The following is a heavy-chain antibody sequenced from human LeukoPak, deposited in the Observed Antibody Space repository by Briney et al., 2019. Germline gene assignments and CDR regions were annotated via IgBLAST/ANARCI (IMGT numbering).Heavy chain of an antibody. J-gene: IGHJ4*02. D-gene: IGHD4/OR15-4a*01. CDR1: GFTFSDHY. CDR3: ARIMRVDYGTYYFDY. CDR2: ARNRGNGYTT. V-gene: IGHV3-72*01. Sequence: GGSLRVSSAASGFTFSDHYIDWVRQAPGKGLEWVGRARNRGNGYTTQYAASVKGRFTFSRDDSENTVYLQMNSLKTEDTAVYFCARIMRVDYGTYYFDYWGQGTLVTVSS.